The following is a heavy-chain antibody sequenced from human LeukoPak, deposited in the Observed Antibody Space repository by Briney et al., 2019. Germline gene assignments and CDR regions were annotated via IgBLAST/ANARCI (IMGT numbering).Heavy chain of an antibody. CDR1: GGSIRSSSYY. CDR2: VDYSGGS. Sequence: PSETLSLTCTVYGGSIRSSSYYWGWIRQPPGKGLEWIANVDYSGGSYCNPSLKSRVTISVDASKNQFSLKLTSVTAADTAIYYCPTRSYFYHYVDVWGKGTTVTVSS. J-gene: IGHJ6*03. CDR3: PTRSYFYHYVDV. V-gene: IGHV4-39*01.